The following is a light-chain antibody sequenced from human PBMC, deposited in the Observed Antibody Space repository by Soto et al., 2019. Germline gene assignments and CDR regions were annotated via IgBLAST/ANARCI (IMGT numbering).Light chain of an antibody. Sequence: QSVLTQPASVSGSPGQSITISCTGTNSDVGAYNFVSWHQQHPGKAPKLMIYNVYDRPSGISYRFSGSKSGNTASLTISGLQGEDEADYYCSAYTVSRTYVFGTGTKVTVL. J-gene: IGLJ1*01. V-gene: IGLV2-14*03. CDR1: NSDVGAYNF. CDR3: SAYTVSRTYV. CDR2: NVY.